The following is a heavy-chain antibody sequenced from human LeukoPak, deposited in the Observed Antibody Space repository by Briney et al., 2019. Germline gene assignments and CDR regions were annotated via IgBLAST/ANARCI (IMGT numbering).Heavy chain of an antibody. CDR2: IYYRGST. CDR1: GYSISSGYY. J-gene: IGHJ4*02. CDR3: ARYREVGATVDY. V-gene: IGHV4-38-2*02. D-gene: IGHD1-26*01. Sequence: SETLSLTCTVSGYSISSGYYWGWIRQPPGRGLEWIASIYYRGSTHYNPSLASLKSRVTISADTSKNQFSLKLSSVTAADTAVYYCARYREVGATVDYWGQGTLVTVSS.